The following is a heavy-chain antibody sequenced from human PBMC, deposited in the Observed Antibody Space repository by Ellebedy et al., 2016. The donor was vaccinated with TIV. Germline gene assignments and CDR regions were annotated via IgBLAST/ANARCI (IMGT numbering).Heavy chain of an antibody. D-gene: IGHD1-14*01. CDR1: GLVFSDSC. CDR2: IASDGIEK. J-gene: IGHJ4*02. Sequence: GESLKISCAASGLVFSDSCMTWLRVSPGKGPEWVATIASDGIEKSYADSVKGRFTVSRDNTENSMYLQMNSLRADDTGVYYCARGGRKTSYFWQYWGQGTPLTVSP. CDR3: ARGGRKTSYFWQY. V-gene: IGHV3-7*03.